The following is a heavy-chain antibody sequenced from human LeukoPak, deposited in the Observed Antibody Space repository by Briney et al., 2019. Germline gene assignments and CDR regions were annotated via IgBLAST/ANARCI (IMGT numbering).Heavy chain of an antibody. V-gene: IGHV3-23*01. D-gene: IGHD2-2*01. Sequence: GGSLRLSCSVSGLIFSSYAMHWVRQAPGKGLEWVSAISGSGGSTYYADSVKGRFTISRDNSKNTLYLQMNSLRAEDTAVYYCSAVVVPAAGFDPWGQGTLVTVSS. CDR3: SAVVVPAAGFDP. CDR2: ISGSGGST. CDR1: GLIFSSYA. J-gene: IGHJ5*02.